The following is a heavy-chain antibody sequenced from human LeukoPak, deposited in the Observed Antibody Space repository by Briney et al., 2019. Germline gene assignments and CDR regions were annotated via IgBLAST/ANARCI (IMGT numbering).Heavy chain of an antibody. Sequence: GGSLRLSCAASGFTFSVYAMSWVRQAPGKGLEWVSAISGSGDNNDNTYYADSVKGQFTISRDNSKNTLYLQMNSLRAEDTAVYYCAKDLITMIVGATGVFDYWGQGTLVTVSS. CDR2: ISGSGDNNDNT. V-gene: IGHV3-23*01. D-gene: IGHD3-22*01. CDR3: AKDLITMIVGATGVFDY. CDR1: GFTFSVYA. J-gene: IGHJ4*02.